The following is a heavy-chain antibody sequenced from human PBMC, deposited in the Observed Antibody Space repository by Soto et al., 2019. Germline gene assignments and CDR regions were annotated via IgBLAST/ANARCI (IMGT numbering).Heavy chain of an antibody. D-gene: IGHD6-13*01. CDR2: ISSNSAYI. CDR3: TRDASLDSSARCWFDP. V-gene: IGHV3-21*02. CDR1: GFTFRSFT. J-gene: IGHJ5*02. Sequence: EVQLVESGGGLVKPGGSLRLSCAASGFTFRSFTMNWVRQAPGKGLEWVSTISSNSAYIYYTDALRGRFTISRDNAKNSLHLQMNSLRAEDTVVYYCTRDASLDSSARCWFDPWGPGTLVTVSS.